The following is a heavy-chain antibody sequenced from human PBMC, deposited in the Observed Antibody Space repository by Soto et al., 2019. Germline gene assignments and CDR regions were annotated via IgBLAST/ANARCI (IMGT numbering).Heavy chain of an antibody. V-gene: IGHV1-69*13. Sequence: ASVKVSCEASGGTFSSYAISWVRQAPGQGPEWMGGISPIFGTANYAQKFQGRVTITADESTSTACMELSSLRSEDTAVYYCARDDYYYGMDVWGQVTTVTVSS. CDR1: GGTFSSYA. J-gene: IGHJ6*02. CDR2: ISPIFGTA. CDR3: ARDDYYYGMDV.